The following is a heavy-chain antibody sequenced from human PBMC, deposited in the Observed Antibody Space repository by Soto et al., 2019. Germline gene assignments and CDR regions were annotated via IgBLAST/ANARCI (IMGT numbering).Heavy chain of an antibody. CDR3: AGDSSGYYYGGDDWFDP. D-gene: IGHD3-22*01. CDR2: ISSSSSYI. CDR1: GFTFSSYS. Sequence: GSLRLSCAASGFTFSSYSMNWVRQAPGKGLEWVSSISSSSSYIYYADSVKGRFTISRDNAKNSLYLQMNSLRAEDTAVYYCAGDSSGYYYGGDDWFDPWGQGTLVTVSS. J-gene: IGHJ5*02. V-gene: IGHV3-21*01.